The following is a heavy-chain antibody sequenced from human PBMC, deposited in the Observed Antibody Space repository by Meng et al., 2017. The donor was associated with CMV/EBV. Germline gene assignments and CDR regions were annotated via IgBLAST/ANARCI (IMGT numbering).Heavy chain of an antibody. CDR1: GFTFDDYG. J-gene: IGHJ4*02. CDR2: INWNGGST. V-gene: IGHV3-20*04. Sequence: LYCAASGFTFDDYGMSWVRQAPGKGLEWVSGINWNGGSTGYADSVKGRFTISRDNAKNSLYLQMNSLRAEDTALYYCARSLQRAFDYWGQGTLVTVSS. CDR3: ARSLQRAFDY.